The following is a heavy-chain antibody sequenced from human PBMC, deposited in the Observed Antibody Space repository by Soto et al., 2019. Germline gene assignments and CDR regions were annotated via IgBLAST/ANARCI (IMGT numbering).Heavy chain of an antibody. D-gene: IGHD2-8*01. V-gene: IGHV4-30-4*01. CDR3: ARVAPNGDYDY. CDR2: IYYSGST. J-gene: IGHJ4*02. CDR1: GGSISSGDYY. Sequence: SETLSLTCTVSGGSISSGDYYWSWIRQPPGKGLEWIGYIYYSGSTYYNPSLKSRVTISVDTSKNQFSLKLSSVTAADTAVYYCARVAPNGDYDYWGQGTLVTVSS.